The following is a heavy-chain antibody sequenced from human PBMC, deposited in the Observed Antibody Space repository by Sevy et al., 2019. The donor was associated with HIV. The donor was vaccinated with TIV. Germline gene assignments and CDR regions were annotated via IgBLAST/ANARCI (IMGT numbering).Heavy chain of an antibody. D-gene: IGHD6-19*01. CDR3: ARGGGNGWYYFDY. CDR1: GGTFSSYG. V-gene: IGHV1-69*13. CDR2: IIPILGTV. J-gene: IGHJ4*02. Sequence: SVKVSCKASGGTFSSYGISWVRQAPGQGLEWMGGIIPILGTVNYAQKFQGRVTITADESTKTAYMELGSLGSEDTAVYYCARGGGNGWYYFDYWGQETLVTVSS.